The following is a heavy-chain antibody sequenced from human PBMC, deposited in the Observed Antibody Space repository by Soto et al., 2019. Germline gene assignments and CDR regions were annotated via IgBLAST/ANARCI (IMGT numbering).Heavy chain of an antibody. Sequence: GESLKISCKGSGYSFTSYWIGWVRQMPGKGLEWMGIIYPGDSDTRYSPSFQGQVTISADKSISTAYLQWSSLKASDTAMYYCASLSQYYYDSSGFGSDAFDIWGQGTMVT. CDR1: GYSFTSYW. D-gene: IGHD3-22*01. J-gene: IGHJ3*02. CDR3: ASLSQYYYDSSGFGSDAFDI. CDR2: IYPGDSDT. V-gene: IGHV5-51*01.